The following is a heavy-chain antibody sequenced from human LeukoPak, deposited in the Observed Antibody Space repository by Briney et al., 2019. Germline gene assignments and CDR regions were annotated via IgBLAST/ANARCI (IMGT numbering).Heavy chain of an antibody. CDR3: ARVSGSSWYGHYFDY. D-gene: IGHD6-13*01. Sequence: GGSLRLSCAASGFPFSSYSMNWVRQAPGKGLEWVSYISSSSSTIYYADSVKGRFTISRDNAKNSLYLQMNSLRAEDTAVYYCARVSGSSWYGHYFDYWGQGTLVTVSS. V-gene: IGHV3-48*01. J-gene: IGHJ4*02. CDR1: GFPFSSYS. CDR2: ISSSSSTI.